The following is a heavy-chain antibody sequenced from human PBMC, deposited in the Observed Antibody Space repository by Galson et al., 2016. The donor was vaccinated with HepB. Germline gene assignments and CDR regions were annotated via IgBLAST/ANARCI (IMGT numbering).Heavy chain of an antibody. D-gene: IGHD6-13*01. CDR1: GFSFSSYP. V-gene: IGHV3-64D*06. CDR3: VKSNLAAPGGFYGMDV. Sequence: SLRLSCAASGFSFSSYPMHWVRQAPGKGLEYVSGITTNGDDTRYADSVKGRFTIFRYNSKNTLYLQMRSLRAEDTAVYYCVKSNLAAPGGFYGMDVWGQGTTVTVSS. CDR2: ITTNGDDT. J-gene: IGHJ6*02.